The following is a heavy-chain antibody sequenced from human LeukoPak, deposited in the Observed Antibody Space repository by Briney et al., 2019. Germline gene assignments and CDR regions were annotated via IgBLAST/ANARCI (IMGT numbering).Heavy chain of an antibody. CDR1: GGSISSYY. Sequence: SETLSLTCTVSGGSISSYYWSWIRQPPGKELEWIGYIYYSGSTNYNPSLKSRVTISVDTSKNQFSLKLSSVTAADTAVYYCARVYLRRESGYSYSVPYYFDYWGQGTLVTVSS. V-gene: IGHV4-59*01. J-gene: IGHJ4*02. CDR3: ARVYLRRESGYSYSVPYYFDY. D-gene: IGHD5-18*01. CDR2: IYYSGST.